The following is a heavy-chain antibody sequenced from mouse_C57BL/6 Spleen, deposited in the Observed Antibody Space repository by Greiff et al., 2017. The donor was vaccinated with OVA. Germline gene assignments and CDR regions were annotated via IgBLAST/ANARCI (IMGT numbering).Heavy chain of an antibody. CDR2: IYPGSGNT. J-gene: IGHJ4*01. CDR1: GYSFTSYY. CDR3: ARSGYNYAMDY. Sequence: VQLQQSGPELVKPGASVKISCKASGYSFTSYYIHWVKQRPGQGLEWIGWIYPGSGNTKYNEKFKGKATLTADTSSSTAYMQLSSLTSEDSAVYCCARSGYNYAMDYWGQGTSVTVSS. V-gene: IGHV1-66*01. D-gene: IGHD1-3*01.